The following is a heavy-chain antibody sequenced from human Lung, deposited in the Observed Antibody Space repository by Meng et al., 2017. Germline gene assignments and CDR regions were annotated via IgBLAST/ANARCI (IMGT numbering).Heavy chain of an antibody. CDR1: GGSFSDYY. V-gene: IGHV4-34*01. J-gene: IGHJ4*02. CDR2: INHSGST. D-gene: IGHD4-11*01. CDR3: ARGPTTIAHDFDY. Sequence: QGQLQQWGAGLVKPSETLSLTCFVSGGSFSDYYWSWIRQPPGKGLEWIGEINHSGSTNYNPSLESRATISVDTSQNNLSLKLSSVTAADSAVYYCARGPTTIAHDFDYWGQGTLVTVSS.